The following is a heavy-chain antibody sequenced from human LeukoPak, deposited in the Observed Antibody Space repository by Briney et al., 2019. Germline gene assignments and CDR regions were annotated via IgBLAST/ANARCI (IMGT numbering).Heavy chain of an antibody. D-gene: IGHD6-13*01. J-gene: IGHJ6*03. Sequence: PSETLSLTCTVSGGSISNYCWSWIRQPPGKGLEWIGYIYYIGSTNYNPSLKGRVTISVDTSKNQFSLKLSSVTAADTAVYYCARADSSSWYGSVLGYYMDVWGNGTTVTVSS. CDR3: ARADSSSWYGSVLGYYMDV. V-gene: IGHV4-59*01. CDR1: GGSISNYC. CDR2: IYYIGST.